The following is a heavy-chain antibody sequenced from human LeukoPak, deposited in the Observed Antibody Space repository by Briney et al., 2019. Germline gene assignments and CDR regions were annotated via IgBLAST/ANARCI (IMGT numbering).Heavy chain of an antibody. CDR3: VGLSSSWDY. D-gene: IGHD6-13*01. V-gene: IGHV3-30-3*01. CDR1: GFTFCSYA. Sequence: GGSLRLSCAASGFTFCSYAMHWVRQAPGKGLEWVAVISYDGSNKYYADSVKGRFTISRDNSKNTLYLQMNSLRAEDTAVYYCVGLSSSWDYWGQGTLVTVSS. CDR2: ISYDGSNK. J-gene: IGHJ4*02.